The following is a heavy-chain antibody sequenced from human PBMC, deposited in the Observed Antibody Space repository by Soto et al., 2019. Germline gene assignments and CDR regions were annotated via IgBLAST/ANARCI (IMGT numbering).Heavy chain of an antibody. D-gene: IGHD2-15*01. J-gene: IGHJ5*02. CDR2: ISAYNGNT. CDR3: ARVEFSGDIVVVVAATNSWFDP. CDR1: GYTFTSYG. Sequence: ASVKVSCKASGYTFTSYGISWVRQAPGQGLEWMGWISAYNGNTNYAQKIQGRVTMTTDTSTSTAYMELRSLRSDDTAVYYCARVEFSGDIVVVVAATNSWFDPWGQGTLVTVSS. V-gene: IGHV1-18*01.